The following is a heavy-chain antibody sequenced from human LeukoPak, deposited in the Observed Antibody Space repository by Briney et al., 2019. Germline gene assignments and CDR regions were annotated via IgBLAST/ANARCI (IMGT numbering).Heavy chain of an antibody. V-gene: IGHV4-59*01. Sequence: PSETLSLTCTVSGGSISSYYWSWIRQPPGKGLEWIGYIYYSGSTNYNPSLKSRVTISVDTSKNQFSLKLSSVTAADTAVYYCARDRRSLGRYCNGGSCYSGGIDWFDPWGQGTLVTVSS. CDR3: ARDRRSLGRYCNGGSCYSGGIDWFDP. J-gene: IGHJ5*02. CDR1: GGSISSYY. D-gene: IGHD2-15*01. CDR2: IYYSGST.